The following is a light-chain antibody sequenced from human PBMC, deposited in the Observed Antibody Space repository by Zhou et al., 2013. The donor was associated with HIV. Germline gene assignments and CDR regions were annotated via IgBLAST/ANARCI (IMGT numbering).Light chain of an antibody. J-gene: IGLJ2*01. CDR3: SSYAGSSSWI. CDR2: DVT. Sequence: QSALTQPASVSGSPGQSITISCTGTSSDIGDYNYVSWYQQHPGKAPKLIIFDVTNRPSGVSNRFSGSKSGNTASLTISGLQAEDEADYYCSSYAGSSSWIFGGGTKLTVL. V-gene: IGLV2-14*03. CDR1: SSDIGDYNY.